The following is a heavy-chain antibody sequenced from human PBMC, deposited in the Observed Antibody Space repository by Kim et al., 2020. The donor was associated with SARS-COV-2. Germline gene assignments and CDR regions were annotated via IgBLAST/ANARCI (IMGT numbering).Heavy chain of an antibody. CDR3: ASLPDQRRIAATGGGY. V-gene: IGHV4-59*13. D-gene: IGHD6-13*01. J-gene: IGHJ4*02. Sequence: SETLSLTCTVSGASINTYYWSWIRQSPGNGLEYIAYIRYVGDTNYNPSLKSRVTISLDTSKNQVSLKLTSVTAADTAVYYCASLPDQRRIAATGGGYWGQGTLVTVSS. CDR2: IRYVGDT. CDR1: GASINTYY.